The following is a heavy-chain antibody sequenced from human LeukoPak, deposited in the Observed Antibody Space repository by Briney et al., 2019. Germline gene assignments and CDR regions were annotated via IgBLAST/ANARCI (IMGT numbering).Heavy chain of an antibody. CDR1: GGSISNYY. CDR3: ARSYYDYVWGSYRYCYFDY. D-gene: IGHD3-16*02. J-gene: IGHJ4*02. Sequence: SETLSLTCTVSGGSISNYYWSWIRQPAGKGLEWIGRIYSSGSTNYNHSLQSRVTMSVDTSKNHFSLKLSSVTAADTAVYYCARSYYDYVWGSYRYCYFDYWGQGTLVTVSS. CDR2: IYSSGST. V-gene: IGHV4-4*07.